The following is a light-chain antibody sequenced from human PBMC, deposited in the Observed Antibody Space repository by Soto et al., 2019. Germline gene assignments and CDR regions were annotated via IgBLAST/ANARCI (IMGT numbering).Light chain of an antibody. CDR3: CSYAGTSTHTV. Sequence: QSALTQPASMSGSPGQSITLSCTGTISDVGAYNYVSWYQQHPGKAPKLMIFDVINRPSGVSNRFSGSKSGNTASLTISGLQAEDEADYYCCSYAGTSTHTVFGGGTQLTVL. CDR1: ISDVGAYNY. V-gene: IGLV2-14*03. CDR2: DVI. J-gene: IGLJ7*01.